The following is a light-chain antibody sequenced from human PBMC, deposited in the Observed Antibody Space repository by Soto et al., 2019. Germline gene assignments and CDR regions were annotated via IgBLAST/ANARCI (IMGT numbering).Light chain of an antibody. CDR3: QQYNNWPPT. V-gene: IGKV3-15*01. CDR1: QSARIS. CDR2: DVS. Sequence: ETVMTQSPATLSVSPGERATLSCMASQSARISLVWYQQKPGQAPRLLIYDVSTRATGVPARFSGSGSGTEFTLTISSPQSEDFAVYYCQQYNNWPPTFGQGTRLEIK. J-gene: IGKJ5*01.